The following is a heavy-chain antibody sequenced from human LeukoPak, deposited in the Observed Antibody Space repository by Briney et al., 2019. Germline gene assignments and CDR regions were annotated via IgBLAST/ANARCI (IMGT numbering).Heavy chain of an antibody. D-gene: IGHD3-10*01. Sequence: PGGSLRLSCAASAFSFGNYNMNWVRQAPGKGLEWVSSITSSGSYIYYADSVKGRFTISRDNAKNTLYLQMNSLRAEDTAVYYCAKDSHYGSGSYYNVYDAFDIWGQGTMVTVSS. V-gene: IGHV3-21*01. CDR3: AKDSHYGSGSYYNVYDAFDI. CDR2: ITSSGSYI. CDR1: AFSFGNYN. J-gene: IGHJ3*02.